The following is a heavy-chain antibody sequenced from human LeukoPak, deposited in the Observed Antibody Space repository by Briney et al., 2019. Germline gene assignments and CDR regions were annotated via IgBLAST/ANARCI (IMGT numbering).Heavy chain of an antibody. D-gene: IGHD6-13*01. J-gene: IGHJ6*02. CDR3: ARWYRDELARLIDYGMDV. CDR1: GFTFSSYW. V-gene: IGHV3-7*01. CDR2: IKQDGSEK. Sequence: GGSLRLSCAASGFTFSSYWMSWVRQAPGKGLEWVANIKQDGSEKYYVDSVKGRFTISRDNAKNSLYLQMNSLRAEDTAVYYCARWYRDELARLIDYGMDVWGQGTTVTVSS.